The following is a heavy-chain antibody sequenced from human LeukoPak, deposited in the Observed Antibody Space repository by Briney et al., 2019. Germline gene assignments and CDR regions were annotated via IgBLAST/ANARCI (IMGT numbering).Heavy chain of an antibody. CDR3: AKDAYGGNSIYYYYYMDV. Sequence: GGSLRLSCAASGFTFDDYTMRWVRHALGKGLEWVSGISWNSGSIGYADSEKCRFTISRDNAKNSLYLQMNSLRAEDPALYYCAKDAYGGNSIYYYYYMDVWGKGTTVTISS. CDR1: GFTFDDYT. D-gene: IGHD4-23*01. CDR2: ISWNSGSI. V-gene: IGHV3-9*01. J-gene: IGHJ6*03.